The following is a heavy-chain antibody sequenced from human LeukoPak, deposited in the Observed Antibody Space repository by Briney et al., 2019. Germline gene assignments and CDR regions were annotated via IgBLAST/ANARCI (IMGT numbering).Heavy chain of an antibody. CDR1: GDSVSSGSHY. J-gene: IGHJ4*02. V-gene: IGHV4-61*01. Sequence: SETQSLTCTVSGDSVSSGSHYWSWIRQPPGKGLEWIGYIYYSGSTNYNPSLKNRVTISVDTSNDQFSLKLSSVTAADTAVYYCASGRIPRAWAYWGQGTLVTVSS. D-gene: IGHD2-2*02. CDR3: ASGRIPRAWAY. CDR2: IYYSGST.